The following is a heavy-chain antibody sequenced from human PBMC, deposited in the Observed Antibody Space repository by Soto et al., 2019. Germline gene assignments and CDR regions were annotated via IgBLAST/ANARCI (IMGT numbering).Heavy chain of an antibody. Sequence: QVQLVQSGAEVKKPGASVKVSCKVSGYTLTELSMHWVRQAPGKGLEWRGGFDPEDGETIYAQKFQGRVTMTEDTSTDTAYMELSSLRSEDTAVYYCATALHRTPNSLYGMDVWGQGTTVTVSS. D-gene: IGHD1-1*01. CDR2: FDPEDGET. V-gene: IGHV1-24*01. CDR1: GYTLTELS. J-gene: IGHJ6*02. CDR3: ATALHRTPNSLYGMDV.